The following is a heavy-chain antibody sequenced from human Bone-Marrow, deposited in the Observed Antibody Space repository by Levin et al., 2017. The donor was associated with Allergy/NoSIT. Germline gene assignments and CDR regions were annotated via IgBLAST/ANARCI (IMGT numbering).Heavy chain of an antibody. D-gene: IGHD2-21*02. CDR2: IKSITDGGTT. J-gene: IGHJ5*02. V-gene: IGHV3-15*01. CDR1: GFTFSNAW. Sequence: GESLKISCAASGFTFSNAWMSWVRQAPGKGLEWVGRIKSITDGGTTDYAVPVKGRFSISRHDSENTLYLQMNSLKIEDTAVYFCTHARCGADCRGRNWFDPWGQGTLVTVSS. CDR3: THARCGADCRGRNWFDP.